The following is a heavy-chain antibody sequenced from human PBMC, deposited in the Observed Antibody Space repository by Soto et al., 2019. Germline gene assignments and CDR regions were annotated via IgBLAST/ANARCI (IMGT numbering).Heavy chain of an antibody. CDR2: IYTSGST. D-gene: IGHD2-8*01. CDR3: AREACTNGVCYIDY. V-gene: IGHV4-4*07. J-gene: IGHJ4*02. Sequence: SETLSLTCTVSGGSISSYYWSWIRQPAGKGLEWIGRIYTSGSTNYNPSLKSRVTMSVDTSKNQFSLKLSSVTAADTAVYYCAREACTNGVCYIDYWGQGTLVTVSS. CDR1: GGSISSYY.